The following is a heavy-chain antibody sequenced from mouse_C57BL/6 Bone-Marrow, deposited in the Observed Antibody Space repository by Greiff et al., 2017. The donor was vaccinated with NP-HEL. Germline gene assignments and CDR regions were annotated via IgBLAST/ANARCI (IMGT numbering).Heavy chain of an antibody. D-gene: IGHD2-2*01. CDR3: ARSGYEDY. CDR1: GYTFTSYT. CDR2: INPSSGYT. V-gene: IGHV1-4*01. Sequence: VHLVESGAELARPGASVKMSCKASGYTFTSYTMHWVKQRPGQGLEWIGYINPSSGYTKYNQKFKDKATLTADKSSSTAYMQLSSLTSEDSAVYYCARSGYEDYWGQGTTLTVSS. J-gene: IGHJ2*01.